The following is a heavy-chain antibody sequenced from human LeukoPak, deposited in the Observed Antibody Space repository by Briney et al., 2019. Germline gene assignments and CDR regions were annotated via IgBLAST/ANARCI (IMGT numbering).Heavy chain of an antibody. CDR2: IGSTSI. J-gene: IGHJ4*02. CDR1: GFKFNNYE. CDR3: ARDGPPAGAGDFDY. Sequence: GGSLRLSCAASGFKFNNYEMNWVRQAPGKGLEWVSYIGSTSIYADSVKGRFTISRDNAKNSLYLQMNSLRAEDTAVYYCARDGPPAGAGDFDYWGQGTPVTVSS. D-gene: IGHD2-2*01. V-gene: IGHV3-48*03.